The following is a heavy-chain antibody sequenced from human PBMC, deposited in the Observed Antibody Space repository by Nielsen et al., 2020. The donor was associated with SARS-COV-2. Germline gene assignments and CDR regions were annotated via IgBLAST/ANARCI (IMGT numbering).Heavy chain of an antibody. CDR2: IYYSGTT. CDR1: GGSISNNNW. Sequence: SETLSLTCAVSGGSISNNNWWNWVRPPPGKGLEWIGEIYYSGTTNYNPSLKSRVTISLDKPKNQPTLNLSSVTAADTAVYYCARLYDYGDYGDGFDFWGQGTMVTVSS. D-gene: IGHD4-17*01. CDR3: ARLYDYGDYGDGFDF. V-gene: IGHV4-4*02. J-gene: IGHJ3*01.